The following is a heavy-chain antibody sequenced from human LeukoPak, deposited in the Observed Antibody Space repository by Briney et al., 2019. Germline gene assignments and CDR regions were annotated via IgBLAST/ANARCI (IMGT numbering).Heavy chain of an antibody. Sequence: GGSLRLSCAASGFTFSSYAMSRVRQAPGKGLEWVSAISGSGGSTYYADSVKGRFTISRDNSKNTLYLQMNSLRAEDTAVYYCAKSTSGDVLLWFGEPPYFDYWGQGTLVTVSS. CDR2: ISGSGGST. J-gene: IGHJ4*02. V-gene: IGHV3-23*01. CDR1: GFTFSSYA. D-gene: IGHD3-10*01. CDR3: AKSTSGDVLLWFGEPPYFDY.